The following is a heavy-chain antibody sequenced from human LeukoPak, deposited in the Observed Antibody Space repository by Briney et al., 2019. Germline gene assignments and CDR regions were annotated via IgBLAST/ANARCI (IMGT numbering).Heavy chain of an antibody. V-gene: IGHV4-39*01. Sequence: SETLSLTCTVSGGSIGSSSYYWGWIRQPPGKGLEWIGSLYYSGSTYYNPSLKSRVTISVDTSKNQFSLKLSSVTAADTAVYYCAREVNIQADSDAFDIWGPGTTVTVSS. D-gene: IGHD1/OR15-1a*01. J-gene: IGHJ3*02. CDR3: AREVNIQADSDAFDI. CDR1: GGSIGSSSYY. CDR2: LYYSGST.